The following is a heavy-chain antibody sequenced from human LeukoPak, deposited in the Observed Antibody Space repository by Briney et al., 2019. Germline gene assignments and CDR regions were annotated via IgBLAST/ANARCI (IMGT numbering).Heavy chain of an antibody. CDR3: ARGEAEVAANDY. CDR1: GGTFSSYA. Sequence: SVKVSCKASGGTFSSYAISWVRQAPGQGLEWMGRIISILGIANYAQKFQGRVTITADKSTSTAYMELSSLRSEDTAVYYCARGEAEVAANDYWGQGTLVTVSS. J-gene: IGHJ4*02. D-gene: IGHD1-26*01. V-gene: IGHV1-69*04. CDR2: IISILGIA.